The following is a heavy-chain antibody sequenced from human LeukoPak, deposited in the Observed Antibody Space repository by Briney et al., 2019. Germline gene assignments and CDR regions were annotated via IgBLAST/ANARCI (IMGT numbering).Heavy chain of an antibody. Sequence: GGSLRLSCAASGFTFSSYWMSWVRQAPGKGLEWVANIKQDGSEKYYVDSVKGRFTIPRDNAKNSLYLQMNSLRAEDTAVYYCARASYYYDSSGYYPNWGQGTLVTVSS. CDR2: IKQDGSEK. J-gene: IGHJ4*02. CDR1: GFTFSSYW. V-gene: IGHV3-7*01. CDR3: ARASYYYDSSGYYPN. D-gene: IGHD3-22*01.